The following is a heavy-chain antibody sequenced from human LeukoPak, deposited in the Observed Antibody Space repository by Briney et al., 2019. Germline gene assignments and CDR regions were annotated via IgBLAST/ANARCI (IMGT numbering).Heavy chain of an antibody. D-gene: IGHD6-19*01. CDR1: GDSISSYS. CDR3: ASAIALHAVAGIAFDI. J-gene: IGHJ3*02. CDR2: IYTSGST. V-gene: IGHV4-4*07. Sequence: SETLSLTCTVSGDSISSYSWTWIRQPPGTGLEWIGRIYTSGSTNYNPSLQSRVTMSLDTSKNQFSLKRSSVTAADTAVYYCASAIALHAVAGIAFDIWGQGTMVTVSS.